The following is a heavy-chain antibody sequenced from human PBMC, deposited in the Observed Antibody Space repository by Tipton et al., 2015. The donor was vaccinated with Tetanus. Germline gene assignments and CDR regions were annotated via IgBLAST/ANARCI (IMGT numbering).Heavy chain of an antibody. CDR2: IFYSGNT. V-gene: IGHV4-59*01. Sequence: LSLTCTVSGDPMNDFYWSWIRQPPGKGLAWIGHIFYSGNTDYNPSLKSRVTISVDTSRKQFSLRLSSVTAADTAVYYCARMQRYGMDVWGHGTTVTVSS. CDR3: ARMQRYGMDV. D-gene: IGHD6-25*01. CDR1: GDPMNDFY. J-gene: IGHJ6*02.